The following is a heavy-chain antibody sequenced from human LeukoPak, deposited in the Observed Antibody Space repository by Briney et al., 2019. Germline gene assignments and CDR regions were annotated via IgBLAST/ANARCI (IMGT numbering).Heavy chain of an antibody. D-gene: IGHD6-19*01. CDR1: GGSISSYY. CDR2: IYYSGST. J-gene: IGHJ6*04. Sequence: SETLSLTCTVSGGSISSYYWSWIRQPPGKGLEWIGYIYYSGSTNYNPSLKSRVTISVDTSKNQFSLKLSSVTAADTAVYYCARVGVAVAVGSLDVWGKGTTVTVSS. V-gene: IGHV4-59*01. CDR3: ARVGVAVAVGSLDV.